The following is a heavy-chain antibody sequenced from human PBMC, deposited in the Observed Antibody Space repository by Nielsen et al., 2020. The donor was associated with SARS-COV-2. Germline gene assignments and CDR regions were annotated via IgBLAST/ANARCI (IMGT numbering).Heavy chain of an antibody. D-gene: IGHD3-3*01. J-gene: IGHJ5*02. CDR2: IYHDGGNK. CDR3: AREGPDFWSTSDKRGWFGP. Sequence: GESLKISCAASGFIFSSYAMHWVRQAPGKGLEWVAVIYHDGGNKYYGDAVKGQFTISRDNSKKTLFLQMNNLRAEDTAVYYCAREGPDFWSTSDKRGWFGPWGQGILVTVS. V-gene: IGHV3-33*01. CDR1: GFIFSSYA.